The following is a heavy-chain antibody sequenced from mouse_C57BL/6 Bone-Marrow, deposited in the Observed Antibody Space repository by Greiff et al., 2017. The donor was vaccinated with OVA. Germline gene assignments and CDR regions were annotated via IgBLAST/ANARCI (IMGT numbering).Heavy chain of an antibody. V-gene: IGHV5-17*01. CDR1: GFTFSDYG. Sequence: EVMLVESGGGLVKPGGSLKLSCAASGFTFSDYGMHWVRQAPEKGLEWVAYISSGSSTIYYADTVQGRFTISRDNAKNTLFLQMTSLRSEDTAMYYCATHYYGSSYYFDYWGQSTTLTVSS. CDR2: ISSGSSTI. CDR3: ATHYYGSSYYFDY. D-gene: IGHD1-1*01. J-gene: IGHJ2*01.